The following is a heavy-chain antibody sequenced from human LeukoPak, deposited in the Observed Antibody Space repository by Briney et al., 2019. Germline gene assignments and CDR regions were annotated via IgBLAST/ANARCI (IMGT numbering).Heavy chain of an antibody. V-gene: IGHV3-30*04. J-gene: IGHJ4*02. CDR3: ARDIVVVPAAIGY. CDR2: ISYDGSNE. CDR1: GFTFSSYV. D-gene: IGHD2-2*01. Sequence: GGSLRLSCAASGFTFSSYVMHWVRQAPGKGLEWVAIISYDGSNEYYADSVKGRFTISRDNAKNSLYLQMNSLRAEDTAVYYCARDIVVVPAAIGYWGQGTLVTVSS.